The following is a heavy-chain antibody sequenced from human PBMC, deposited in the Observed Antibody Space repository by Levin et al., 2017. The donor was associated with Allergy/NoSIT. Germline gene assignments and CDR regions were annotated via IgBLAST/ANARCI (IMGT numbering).Heavy chain of an antibody. CDR3: AKDTRGTADYGDYGGDY. Sequence: GGSLRLSCAASGFTFSSYAMSWVRQAPGKGLEWVSAISGSGGSTYYADSVKARFTISRDNSKNTLYLQMNSLRAEDTAVYYCAKDTRGTADYGDYGGDYWGQGTLVTVSS. CDR1: GFTFSSYA. D-gene: IGHD4-17*01. J-gene: IGHJ4*02. V-gene: IGHV3-23*01. CDR2: ISGSGGST.